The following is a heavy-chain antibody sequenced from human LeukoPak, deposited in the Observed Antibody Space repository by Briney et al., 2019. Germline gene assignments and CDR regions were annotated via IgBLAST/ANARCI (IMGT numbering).Heavy chain of an antibody. V-gene: IGHV3-33*01. CDR3: AREGAYCSSTSCYFDY. CDR2: IWYDGSNK. Sequence: GRSLRLSCAASGFTFSSYGMHWVRQAPGKVLELVAVIWYDGSNKYYADYVKGRFTISRDNSKNTLYLQMNSLRAEDTAVYYCAREGAYCSSTSCYFDYWGQGTLVTVSS. J-gene: IGHJ4*02. CDR1: GFTFSSYG. D-gene: IGHD2-2*01.